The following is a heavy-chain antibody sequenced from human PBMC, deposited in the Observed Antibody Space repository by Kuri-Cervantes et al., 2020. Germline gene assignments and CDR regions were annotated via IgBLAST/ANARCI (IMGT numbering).Heavy chain of an antibody. V-gene: IGHV3-48*02. CDR1: GFTFSSYS. CDR2: ISSSSYSI. CDR3: ARPLNRNGGSLNY. D-gene: IGHD4-23*01. J-gene: IGHJ4*02. Sequence: GGSLRLSCAASGFTFSSYSMNWVRLAPGKGLEWVAYISSSSYSIYYADSVKGRFTISRDDAQNSLHLQMNSLRDEDTAVYHCARPLNRNGGSLNYWGQGTLVTASS.